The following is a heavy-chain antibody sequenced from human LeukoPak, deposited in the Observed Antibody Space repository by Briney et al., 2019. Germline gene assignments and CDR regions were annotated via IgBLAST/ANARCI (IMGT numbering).Heavy chain of an antibody. D-gene: IGHD3-22*01. CDR2: INAGNGDT. V-gene: IGHV1-3*01. Sequence: ASVKVSFKASGYTFTNYAIQWVRQAPGQRLEWMGWINAGNGDTKYSQRFQGRVTITRDTSARIAYMELSSLRSEDTAVYYCARDPRSGYHDYWGQGTLVTVSS. CDR3: ARDPRSGYHDY. CDR1: GYTFTNYA. J-gene: IGHJ4*02.